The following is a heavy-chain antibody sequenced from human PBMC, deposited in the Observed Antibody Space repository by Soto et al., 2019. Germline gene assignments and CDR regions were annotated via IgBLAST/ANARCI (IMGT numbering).Heavy chain of an antibody. Sequence: PGGSLRLSCAASGFTFSSYSMNWVRQAPGKGLEWVSSISSSSSYIYYADSVKGRFTISRDNAKNSLYLQMNSLRAEDTAVYYCARWVAARYCYYYYGMDVWGQGTTVTVSS. D-gene: IGHD6-6*01. V-gene: IGHV3-21*01. CDR1: GFTFSSYS. CDR3: ARWVAARYCYYYYGMDV. CDR2: ISSSSSYI. J-gene: IGHJ6*02.